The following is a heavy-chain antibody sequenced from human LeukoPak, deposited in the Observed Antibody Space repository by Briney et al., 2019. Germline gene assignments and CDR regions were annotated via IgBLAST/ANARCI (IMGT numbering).Heavy chain of an antibody. Sequence: PSETLSLTCTVSDGSISSSSYYWGWIRQPPGKGLEWIGSIYYSGSTYYNPSLKSRVTISVDTSKNQFSLKLSSVTAADTAVYYCASELTHLGYWFDPWGQGTLVTVSS. CDR1: DGSISSSSYY. CDR2: IYYSGST. D-gene: IGHD1-7*01. J-gene: IGHJ5*02. CDR3: ASELTHLGYWFDP. V-gene: IGHV4-39*07.